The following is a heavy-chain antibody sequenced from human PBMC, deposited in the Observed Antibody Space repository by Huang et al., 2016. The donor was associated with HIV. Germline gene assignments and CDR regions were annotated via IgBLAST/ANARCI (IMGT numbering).Heavy chain of an antibody. CDR1: GGSFTGNY. CDR2: VKDSGAT. D-gene: IGHD3-3*01. J-gene: IGHJ6*02. CDR3: ARQWTILEWLLGLDV. Sequence: QMQLQQRGAGLLKPSETLSLTCGVSGGSFTGNYLTWIRQAPGKVLEWIGEVKDSGATNYNPSLNGRVTISLDKSNRELSLNLRSVTAADTAVYYCARQWTILEWLLGLDVWGQGTTVIVSS. V-gene: IGHV4-34*02.